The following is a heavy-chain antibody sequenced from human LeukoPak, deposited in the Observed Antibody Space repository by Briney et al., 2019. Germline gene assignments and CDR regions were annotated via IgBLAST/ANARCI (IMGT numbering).Heavy chain of an antibody. CDR1: GYSFTSYW. Sequence: GESLKISCKGSGYSFTSYWIGWVRQMPGKGLEWMGMIYPGDSDTRYSPSFQGQVTISADKSISTAYLQWSSLKASDTAMYYCARTRYCSSTSCPFDYWGQGTLVTVSS. CDR2: IYPGDSDT. V-gene: IGHV5-51*01. D-gene: IGHD2-2*01. J-gene: IGHJ4*02. CDR3: ARTRYCSSTSCPFDY.